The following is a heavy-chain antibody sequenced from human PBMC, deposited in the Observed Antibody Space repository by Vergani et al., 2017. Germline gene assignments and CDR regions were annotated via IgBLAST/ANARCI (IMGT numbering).Heavy chain of an antibody. Sequence: EVQLVESGGGLVQPGGSLRLSCAASGFTFSSYAMSWVRQAPGKGLEWVSSISSSSSYIYYADSVKGRFTISRDNAKNSLYLQMNSLRAEDTAVYYCAREDRGYGAARKPAPGYWGQGTLVTVSS. J-gene: IGHJ4*02. CDR2: ISSSSSYI. V-gene: IGHV3-21*01. CDR1: GFTFSSYA. CDR3: AREDRGYGAARKPAPGY. D-gene: IGHD6-6*01.